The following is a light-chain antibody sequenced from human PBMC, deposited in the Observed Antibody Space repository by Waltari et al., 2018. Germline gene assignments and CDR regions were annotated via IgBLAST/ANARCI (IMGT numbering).Light chain of an antibody. J-gene: IGLJ1*01. CDR2: DVS. Sequence: QSALTQPRSVSGSPGQSVTISCTGTSSDVGGYNYVSWYQQHPGKAPKLMLYDVSKRPSGVPGRFAGSKSGNTASLTISGLQAEDEADYYCCSYAGSYTYVFGTGTKVTVL. CDR3: CSYAGSYTYV. V-gene: IGLV2-11*01. CDR1: SSDVGGYNY.